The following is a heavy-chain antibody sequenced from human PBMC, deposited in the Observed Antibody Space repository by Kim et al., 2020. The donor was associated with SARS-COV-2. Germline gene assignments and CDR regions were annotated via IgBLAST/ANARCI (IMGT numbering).Heavy chain of an antibody. CDR1: GFTFSSYG. V-gene: IGHV3-30*18. J-gene: IGHJ4*02. CDR2: ISYDGSNK. Sequence: GGSLRLSCAASGFTFSSYGMHWVRQAPGKGLEWVAVISYDGSNKYYADSVKGRFTISRDNSKNTLYLQMNSLRAEDTAVYYCAKGYIAVAGIDYWRQGTLVTVSS. D-gene: IGHD6-19*01. CDR3: AKGYIAVAGIDY.